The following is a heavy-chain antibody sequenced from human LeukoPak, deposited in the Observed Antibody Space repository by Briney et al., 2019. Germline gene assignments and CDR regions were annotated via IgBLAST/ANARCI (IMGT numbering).Heavy chain of an antibody. CDR2: INPSGGST. CDR1: GYTFTSYY. V-gene: IGHV1-46*01. Sequence: ASVKVSCKASGYTFTSYYIHWVRQAAGQGLEGMGIINPSGGSTSYAQKFQGRVNMTRDMSTSTVYMELSSLRSEDTAVYYCARERAATKRSAEYFQHWGQGTLVTVSS. J-gene: IGHJ1*01. D-gene: IGHD2-15*01. CDR3: ARERAATKRSAEYFQH.